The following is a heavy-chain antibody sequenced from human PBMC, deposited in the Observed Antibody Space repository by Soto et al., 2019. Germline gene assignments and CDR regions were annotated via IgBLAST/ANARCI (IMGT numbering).Heavy chain of an antibody. CDR2: ISSSSSTI. V-gene: IGHV3-48*01. CDR1: GFTFSSYS. Sequence: GGSLRLSCAASGFTFSSYSMNWVRQAPGKGLEWVSYISSSSSTIYYADSVKGRFTISRDNAKNSLYLQMNSLRAEDTAVYYCARVAPYDYIWGSYRLMGPFNDDWGQGTLVTVSS. D-gene: IGHD3-16*02. CDR3: ARVAPYDYIWGSYRLMGPFNDD. J-gene: IGHJ4*02.